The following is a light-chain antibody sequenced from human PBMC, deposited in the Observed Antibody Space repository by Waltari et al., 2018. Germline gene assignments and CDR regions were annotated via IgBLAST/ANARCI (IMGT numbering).Light chain of an antibody. CDR1: QSVSSD. V-gene: IGKV3-15*01. J-gene: IGKJ1*01. Sequence: EIVMTQSPATVSVSPGERATLSCRASQSVSSDLAWYQQIPGQAPRLLTYDAATRATGIPARFRGSGSGTEFTLTISSMQSEDFAVYYCQQYNNWPPWTFGQGTKVEIK. CDR3: QQYNNWPPWT. CDR2: DAA.